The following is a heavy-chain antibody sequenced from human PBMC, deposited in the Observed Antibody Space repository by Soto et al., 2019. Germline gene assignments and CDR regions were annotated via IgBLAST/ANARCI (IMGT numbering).Heavy chain of an antibody. CDR3: AKHSGWSFDY. D-gene: IGHD6-19*01. CDR1: GGSFSSYY. V-gene: IGHV4-34*01. J-gene: IGHJ4*02. CDR2: IHHSGRT. Sequence: SETLSLTYAVYGGSFSSYYWSWIRQPPGRGLEWIGEIHHSGRTSYNPSLKSRVTISADTSKNQFSLKLSSVTAADTAVYHCAKHSGWSFDYWGQGTLVTVSS.